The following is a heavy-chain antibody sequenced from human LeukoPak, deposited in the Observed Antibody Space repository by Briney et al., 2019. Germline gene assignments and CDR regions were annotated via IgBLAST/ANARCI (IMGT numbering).Heavy chain of an antibody. CDR3: AKGDGSFS. V-gene: IGHV3-9*01. Sequence: GGSLRLSCAASGFTFDDYAMHWVRHAPGKGLEWVSGISWNSGSIGYADSVKGRFTISRDNAKNSLYLQMNSLRAEDTALYYCAKGDGSFSWGQGTLVTVSS. CDR2: ISWNSGSI. J-gene: IGHJ4*02. CDR1: GFTFDDYA.